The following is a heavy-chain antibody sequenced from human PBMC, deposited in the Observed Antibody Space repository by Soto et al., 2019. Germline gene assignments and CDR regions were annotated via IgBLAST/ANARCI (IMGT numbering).Heavy chain of an antibody. Sequence: EAQLVESGGGLVQPGGSLRVSCSASGFDFSTYWMHWVRQVPGKGLEWVSRIDDDGSSTRYADSVKGRFTISRDNSKNIVYLEMNSLTTDDTAVYYCARRLELPLGASHYYYGMDVWGQGTTVTVSS. CDR3: ARRLELPLGASHYYYGMDV. CDR1: GFDFSTYW. CDR2: IDDDGSST. V-gene: IGHV3-74*01. D-gene: IGHD1-7*01. J-gene: IGHJ6*02.